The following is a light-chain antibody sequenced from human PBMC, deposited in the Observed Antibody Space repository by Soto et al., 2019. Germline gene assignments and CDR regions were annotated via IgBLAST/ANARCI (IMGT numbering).Light chain of an antibody. J-gene: IGLJ1*01. CDR3: SSYSSSSALYV. V-gene: IGLV2-14*03. Sequence: QSALTQPASVSGSPGQSIAISCTGTSSDVGGYNYVSWYQQHPGRAPQLMIYDVSNRPSGISNRVSVSKSGNTAALTISGPHAEYEADYYCSSYSSSSALYVFGSGTKLTVL. CDR2: DVS. CDR1: SSDVGGYNY.